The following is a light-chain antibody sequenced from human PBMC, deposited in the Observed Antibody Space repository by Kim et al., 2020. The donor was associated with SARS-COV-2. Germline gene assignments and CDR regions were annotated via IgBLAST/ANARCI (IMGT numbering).Light chain of an antibody. CDR3: ETWDSSLSLV. J-gene: IGLJ2*01. CDR2: DNN. CDR1: SSNIGNNY. V-gene: IGLV1-51*01. Sequence: PGQKVPISCSGSSSNIGNNYVSWYQHLPGTAPKLLIYDNNKRPSGIPDRFSGSKSGTSATLGITGLQTGDEADYYCETWDSSLSLVFGGGTQLTVL.